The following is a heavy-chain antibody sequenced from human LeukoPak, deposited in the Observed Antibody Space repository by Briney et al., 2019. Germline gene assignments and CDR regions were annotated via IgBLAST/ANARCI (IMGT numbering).Heavy chain of an antibody. D-gene: IGHD2-2*01. V-gene: IGHV3-23*01. CDR1: GFTFSSHA. Sequence: GGSLRLSCAASGFTFSSHAMSWVRQAPGKGLEWVSAISGSGGSTYYADSVKGRFTISRDNSKNTLYLQMNSLRAEDTAVYYCAKGVPSCSTTSCYADYWGQGTLVAVSS. J-gene: IGHJ4*02. CDR2: ISGSGGST. CDR3: AKGVPSCSTTSCYADY.